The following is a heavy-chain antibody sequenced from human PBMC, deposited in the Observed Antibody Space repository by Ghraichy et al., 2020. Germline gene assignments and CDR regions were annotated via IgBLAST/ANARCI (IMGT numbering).Heavy chain of an antibody. J-gene: IGHJ4*02. CDR3: ARTGPDIAARPIDY. CDR1: GFTFSSYS. CDR2: ISSSSSTI. V-gene: IGHV3-48*02. D-gene: IGHD6-6*01. Sequence: GESLNISCAASGFTFSSYSMNWVRQAPGKGLEWVSYISSSSSTIYYADSVKGRFTISRDNAKNSLYLQMNSLRDEDTAVYYCARTGPDIAARPIDYWGQGTLVTVSS.